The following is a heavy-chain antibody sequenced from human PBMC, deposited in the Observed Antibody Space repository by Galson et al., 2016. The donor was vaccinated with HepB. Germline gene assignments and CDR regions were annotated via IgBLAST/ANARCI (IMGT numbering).Heavy chain of an antibody. CDR3: ATLSVMQDSFDI. Sequence: SVKVSCKVSGSTLTELSMRWVRQTAGKGLEWMGGFDPAAGETIYAQRSQGRVTMTEDRSPDIASMELSSLTSDDTAVYYCATLSVMQDSFDIWGQGTMVTVSP. D-gene: IGHD3/OR15-3a*01. CDR2: FDPAAGET. CDR1: GSTLTELS. V-gene: IGHV1-24*01. J-gene: IGHJ3*02.